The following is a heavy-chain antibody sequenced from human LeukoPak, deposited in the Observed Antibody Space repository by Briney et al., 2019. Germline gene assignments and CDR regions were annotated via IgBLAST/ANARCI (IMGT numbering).Heavy chain of an antibody. CDR1: GGSISSGGYY. CDR3: ARTQFVVVPAAMSVYFDY. D-gene: IGHD2-2*01. CDR2: IYYSGST. Sequence: SETLSLTCTVSGGSISSGGYYWSWIRQHPGKGLEWIGYIYYSGSTYYNPSLKSRVNISVDTSKNQFSLKLSSVTAADTAVYYCARTQFVVVPAAMSVYFDYWGQGTLVTVSS. V-gene: IGHV4-31*03. J-gene: IGHJ4*02.